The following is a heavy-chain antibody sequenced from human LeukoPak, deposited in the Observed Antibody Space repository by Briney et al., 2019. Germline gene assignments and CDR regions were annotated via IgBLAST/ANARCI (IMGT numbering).Heavy chain of an antibody. D-gene: IGHD3-3*01. CDR1: GGSISSYY. Sequence: SETLSLTCTVSGGSISSYYWSWIRQPPGKGLEWIGYIYYSGSTNYNPSLKSRVTISVDTSKNQFSLKLSSVTAADTAVYYCARDFGGYFGVVSRDWFDPWGQGTLVTVSS. CDR3: ARDFGGYFGVVSRDWFDP. J-gene: IGHJ5*02. CDR2: IYYSGST. V-gene: IGHV4-59*01.